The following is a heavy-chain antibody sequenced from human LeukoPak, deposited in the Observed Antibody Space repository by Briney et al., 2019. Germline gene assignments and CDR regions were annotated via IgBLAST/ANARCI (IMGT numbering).Heavy chain of an antibody. D-gene: IGHD2-15*01. Sequence: GGSLRLSCAASGFTFSSYWMHWVRQAPGKGPVWVSRINDDGSDTTYADSVKGRFTISRDDAKNMLFLQMNSLRAEDTAVYYCVRGGPSTWSWGQETLVTVSS. V-gene: IGHV3-74*01. CDR1: GFTFSSYW. CDR2: INDDGSDT. J-gene: IGHJ5*02. CDR3: VRGGPSTWS.